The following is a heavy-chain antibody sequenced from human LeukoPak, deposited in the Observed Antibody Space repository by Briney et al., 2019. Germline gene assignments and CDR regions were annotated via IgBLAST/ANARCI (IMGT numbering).Heavy chain of an antibody. J-gene: IGHJ4*02. CDR3: ARGGYYDSSGYYVIDY. D-gene: IGHD3-22*01. CDR2: IKQDGSEK. Sequence: GGSLRLSCRASGFSFSSAWMSWVRQAPGKGLEWVANIKQDGSEKYYVDSVKGRFTISRDNAKNSLYLQMNSLRAEDTAVYYCARGGYYDSSGYYVIDYWGQGTLVTVSS. CDR1: GFSFSSAW. V-gene: IGHV3-7*01.